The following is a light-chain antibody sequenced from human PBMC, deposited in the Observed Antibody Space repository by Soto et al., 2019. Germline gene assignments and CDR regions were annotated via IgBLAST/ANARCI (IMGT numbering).Light chain of an antibody. CDR2: YDS. V-gene: IGLV3-21*04. Sequence: SYELTQPPSVSVAPGKTARITCGGSNIGSKSVHWYQQKPGQAPVLVFYYDSDRPSGIPERFSGSNSGNTATLTISRVEAGDEADYYCQVWDSSSDHAVFGGGTQLTVL. J-gene: IGLJ7*01. CDR3: QVWDSSSDHAV. CDR1: NIGSKS.